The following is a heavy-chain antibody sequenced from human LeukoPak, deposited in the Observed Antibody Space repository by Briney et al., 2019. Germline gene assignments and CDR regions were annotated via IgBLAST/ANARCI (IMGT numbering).Heavy chain of an antibody. CDR1: GYAFTDYT. D-gene: IGHD3-22*01. V-gene: IGHV1-3*01. CDR3: ANPRYDSSGYYYVD. J-gene: IGHJ4*02. Sequence: ASVKVSCKASGYAFTDYTMHWLRQAPGQRLDWMGWINGGSGNTKYSPEFQGRVTITRDTSASTAYMELSSPRSEDTAVYYCANPRYDSSGYYYVDWGQGTLVTVSS. CDR2: INGGSGNT.